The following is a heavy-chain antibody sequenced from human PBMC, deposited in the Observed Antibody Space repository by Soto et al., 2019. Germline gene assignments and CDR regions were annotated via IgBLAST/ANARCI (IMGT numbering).Heavy chain of an antibody. CDR1: GGSISSTTYF. D-gene: IGHD3-10*01. Sequence: QLQLQESGPGLVKPSETLSLTCTVSGGSISSTTYFWGWIRQPPGKGLEWIGSISYSGSTFYNPSLKSRVTISVETSKTQFSLKLSSMTAADTAVYYCARHYYGSGSYLPTFDYWGQGTLVTVSS. J-gene: IGHJ4*02. V-gene: IGHV4-39*01. CDR2: ISYSGST. CDR3: ARHYYGSGSYLPTFDY.